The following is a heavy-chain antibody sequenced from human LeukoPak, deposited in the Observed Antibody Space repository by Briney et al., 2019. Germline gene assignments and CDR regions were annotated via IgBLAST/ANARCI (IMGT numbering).Heavy chain of an antibody. J-gene: IGHJ4*02. D-gene: IGHD3-22*01. V-gene: IGHV3-49*03. CDR3: AKDYDSSGYYYVGY. CDR1: GFTFGDYA. Sequence: GRSLRLSCTASGFTFGDYAMSWFRQAPGKGLEWVGFIRSKDYGGTIEYAASVKGRFTISRDDSRSIAYLQMNSLRAEDTAVYYCAKDYDSSGYYYVGYWGQGTLVTVSS. CDR2: IRSKDYGGTI.